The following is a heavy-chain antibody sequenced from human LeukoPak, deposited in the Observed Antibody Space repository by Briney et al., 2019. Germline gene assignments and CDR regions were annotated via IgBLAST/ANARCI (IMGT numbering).Heavy chain of an antibody. D-gene: IGHD6-13*01. Sequence: PGGSLSLSCAASGCTLSDCYMSWIRQAPGKGLGWVSYIRSSGSTIYYAESVKGRFTIPRDNAKNSLYLQMNSLRAEDTAVYYCARAHGYRSSWRRFDYWGQGTLVTVSS. V-gene: IGHV3-11*01. J-gene: IGHJ4*02. CDR2: IRSSGSTI. CDR1: GCTLSDCY. CDR3: ARAHGYRSSWRRFDY.